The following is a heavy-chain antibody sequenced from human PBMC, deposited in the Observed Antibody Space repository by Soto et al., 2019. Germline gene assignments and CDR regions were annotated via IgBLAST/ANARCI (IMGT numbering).Heavy chain of an antibody. CDR2: IYYSGST. D-gene: IGHD3-10*01. V-gene: IGHV4-31*03. J-gene: IGHJ6*03. CDR1: GGSISSGGYY. Sequence: QVQLQESGPGLVKPSQTLSLTCTVSGGSISSGGYYWSWIRQHPGKGLEWIGYIYYSGSTYYNPSLTSRVTISVDTSKNQFSLKLSSVTAADTAVYYYARRVRLVRGATYYYYYYMDAWGKGTTVTVSS. CDR3: ARRVRLVRGATYYYYYYMDA.